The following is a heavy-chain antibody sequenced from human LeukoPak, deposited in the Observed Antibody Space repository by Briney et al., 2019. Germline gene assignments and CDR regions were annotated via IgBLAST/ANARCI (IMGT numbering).Heavy chain of an antibody. J-gene: IGHJ3*02. CDR3: ARDTGGSYQDGRAFDI. CDR1: GGSISSYY. V-gene: IGHV4-59*01. Sequence: SETLSLTCTVSGGSISSYYWSWIRQPPGKGLEWIGYIYYSGSTNYNPSLKSRVTTSVDTSKNQFSLKPSSVTAEDTAVYYCARDTGGSYQDGRAFDIWGQGTMVTVSS. CDR2: IYYSGST. D-gene: IGHD1-26*01.